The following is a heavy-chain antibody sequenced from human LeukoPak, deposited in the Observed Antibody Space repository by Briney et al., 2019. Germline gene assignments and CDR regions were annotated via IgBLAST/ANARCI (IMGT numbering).Heavy chain of an antibody. CDR3: ARVTGNYYYYYYMDV. V-gene: IGHV1-18*01. Sequence: GASVKVSCKASGYTFTSYGISWVRQAPGQGLEWMGWISAYNGNTNYAQKLQGRVTMTTDTSTSTACMELRSLRSDDTAVYYCARVTGNYYYYYYMDVWGKGTTVTVSS. CDR2: ISAYNGNT. D-gene: IGHD7-27*01. J-gene: IGHJ6*03. CDR1: GYTFTSYG.